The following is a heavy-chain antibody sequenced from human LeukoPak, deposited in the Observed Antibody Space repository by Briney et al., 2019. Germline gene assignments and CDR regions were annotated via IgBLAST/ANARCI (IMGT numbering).Heavy chain of an antibody. CDR3: ARRGCGGDCYSGGDYFDY. CDR1: GYTLTSYD. CDR2: MNPNSGNT. Sequence: ASVKVSCKASGYTLTSYDINWVRQATGQGLEWMGWMNPNSGNTGYAQKFQGRVTMTRNTSISTAYMELSSLRSEDTAVCYCARRGCGGDCYSGGDYFDYWGQGTLVTVSS. V-gene: IGHV1-8*01. J-gene: IGHJ4*02. D-gene: IGHD2-21*02.